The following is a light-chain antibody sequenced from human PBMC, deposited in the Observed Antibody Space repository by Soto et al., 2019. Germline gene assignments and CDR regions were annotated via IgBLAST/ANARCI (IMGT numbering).Light chain of an antibody. CDR2: RNN. V-gene: IGLV1-47*01. CDR3: AVWDDRLSAQP. CDR1: SSNIGSNY. Sequence: QSVLTQPPSASGTPGQRVTISCSGSSSNIGSNYVFWYQQLPGTAPKLLVYRNNQRPSGVPERFSGSKSGTSCSLAISGLGSEDEADYYCAVWDDRLSAQPFGGGTKLTVL. J-gene: IGLJ2*01.